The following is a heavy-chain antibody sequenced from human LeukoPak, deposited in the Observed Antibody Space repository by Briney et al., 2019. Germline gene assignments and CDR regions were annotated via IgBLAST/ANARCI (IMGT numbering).Heavy chain of an antibody. CDR1: GVSIGSGWY. CDR3: GRNGYYSVDQ. V-gene: IGHV4-4*02. J-gene: IGHJ4*02. CDR2: IFHSGTT. D-gene: IGHD1-26*01. Sequence: SETLSLTCVVSGVSIGSGWYWSWVRQSPGKGLEWIGEIFHSGTTTYNPSLKSRVAISVDTSKNQFSLKLNSVTAADTAVYYCGRNGYYSVDQWGRGALVTVSS.